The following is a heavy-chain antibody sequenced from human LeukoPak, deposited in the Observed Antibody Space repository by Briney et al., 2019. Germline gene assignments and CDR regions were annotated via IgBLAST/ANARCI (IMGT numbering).Heavy chain of an antibody. D-gene: IGHD2-2*01. Sequence: GGSLRLSCAASGFTFSSYAMSWVRQTPGKGLEGVSAIGGSGSSTYYADSVKGRFTISRDNSKNTLYLQMNSLRAEDTAVYYCAKQPLPPAAICDYWGQGTLVTVSS. CDR3: AKQPLPPAAICDY. CDR1: GFTFSSYA. V-gene: IGHV3-23*01. J-gene: IGHJ4*02. CDR2: IGGSGSST.